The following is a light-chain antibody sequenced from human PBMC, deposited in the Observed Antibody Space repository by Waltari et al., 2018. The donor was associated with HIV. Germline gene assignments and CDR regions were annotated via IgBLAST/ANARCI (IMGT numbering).Light chain of an antibody. CDR3: SSFTTSNSLL. J-gene: IGLJ2*01. Sequence: QSALTQPASVSGSPGQSITVSCTGPSSDVGASNYVAWYQQTPGTAPKLVIYEVSNRPSGISYRFSGSKSGNTASLTISGLQTEDEGDYYCSSFTTSNSLLFGGGTKVTVL. CDR1: SSDVGASNY. CDR2: EVS. V-gene: IGLV2-14*01.